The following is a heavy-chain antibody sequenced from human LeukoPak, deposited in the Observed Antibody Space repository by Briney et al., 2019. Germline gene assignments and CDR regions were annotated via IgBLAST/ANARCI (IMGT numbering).Heavy chain of an antibody. CDR1: GFSFSNYW. CDR2: ISSDGSDT. Sequence: GGSLRLSCAASGFSFSNYWMHWVRQAPGKGLVWVSRISSDGSDTIYADSVKGRFTMSRDNTKNSLYLQMNSLRVEDTAVFYCARDQYDTWSRRGNFDSWGQGALVIVSS. J-gene: IGHJ4*02. D-gene: IGHD3-3*01. CDR3: ARDQYDTWSRRGNFDS. V-gene: IGHV3-74*01.